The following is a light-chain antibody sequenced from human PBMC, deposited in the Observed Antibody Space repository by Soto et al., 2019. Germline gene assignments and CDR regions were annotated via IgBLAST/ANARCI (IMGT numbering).Light chain of an antibody. V-gene: IGKV3-20*01. Sequence: EMVLTQSPGTLSLSPGERATLSCRASQSVSSSYLAWYQQKPGQAPMLLIYAASSRATGIPDRLSGSGSGTAFDLTISRLEPADFAVYYCQQYGSSPRTFGPGTKVDIK. CDR3: QQYGSSPRT. CDR2: AAS. J-gene: IGKJ3*01. CDR1: QSVSSSY.